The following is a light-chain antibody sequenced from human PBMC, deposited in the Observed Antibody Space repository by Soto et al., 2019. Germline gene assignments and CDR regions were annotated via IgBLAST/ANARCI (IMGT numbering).Light chain of an antibody. CDR2: DTS. CDR1: QRIGTY. CDR3: QHRSNSPPTWT. V-gene: IGKV3-11*01. J-gene: IGKJ1*01. Sequence: EIVLTQSPATLSLSPGDRATLSCRASQRIGTYLAWYQQKAGQAPSLLIYDTSNRATGIPTRFSGSGSGTDFTLNISSMEPEAFEVSFCQHRSNSPPTWTFGQGTKVEIK.